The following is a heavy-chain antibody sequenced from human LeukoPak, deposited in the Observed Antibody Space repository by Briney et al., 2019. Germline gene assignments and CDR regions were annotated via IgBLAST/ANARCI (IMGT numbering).Heavy chain of an antibody. D-gene: IGHD6-6*01. Sequence: GGSLRLSCAAAGFTFSSYWMSWVRQAPGKGLEWVANIKQDGSEKYYVDSVKGRFTISRDNAKNSLYLQMNSLRAEDTAVYYCARDAELAAFDPWGQGTLVTVSS. V-gene: IGHV3-7*01. CDR2: IKQDGSEK. J-gene: IGHJ5*02. CDR1: GFTFSSYW. CDR3: ARDAELAAFDP.